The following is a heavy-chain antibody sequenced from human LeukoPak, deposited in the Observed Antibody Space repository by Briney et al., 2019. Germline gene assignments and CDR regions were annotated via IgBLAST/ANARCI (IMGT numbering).Heavy chain of an antibody. D-gene: IGHD4-23*01. J-gene: IGHJ4*02. CDR2: ISSNGGST. CDR3: ARDNYGGNSGSADY. CDR1: GFTFSSYA. V-gene: IGHV3-64*01. Sequence: GGSLRLSCAASGFTFSSYAMHWVRQAPGKGLEYVSAISSNGGSTYYANSVKGRFTISRDNSKKTLYLQMGSLRAEDMAVYYCARDNYGGNSGSADYWGQGTLVTVSS.